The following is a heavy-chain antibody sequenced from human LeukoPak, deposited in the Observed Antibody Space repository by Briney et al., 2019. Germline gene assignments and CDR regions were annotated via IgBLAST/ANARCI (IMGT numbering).Heavy chain of an antibody. V-gene: IGHV3-53*01. Sequence: GGSLRLSCAASGFTVSSNYMSWVRQAPGKGLESVSLIYSDGSGGSTYYADSVKGRFTISRDNSKNTLYLQMYSLRAEDTAVYYCVRDYDVLTGTAMDVWGQGTTVTVSS. J-gene: IGHJ6*02. D-gene: IGHD3-9*01. CDR2: IYSDGSGGST. CDR3: VRDYDVLTGTAMDV. CDR1: GFTVSSNY.